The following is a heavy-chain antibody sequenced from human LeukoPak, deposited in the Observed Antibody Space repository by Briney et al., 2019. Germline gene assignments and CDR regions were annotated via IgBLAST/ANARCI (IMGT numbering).Heavy chain of an antibody. CDR3: AIHERAAAGIFDY. Sequence: PSETLSLTCTDSGGSIRNYYWSWIRQPPGKGLEWIGYIYYSGSTNYNPSLKSRVTISVDTSKNRFALKLSSVTAADTAVYYCAIHERAAAGIFDYWGQGTLVTVSS. CDR2: IYYSGST. D-gene: IGHD6-13*01. J-gene: IGHJ4*02. CDR1: GGSIRNYY. V-gene: IGHV4-59*08.